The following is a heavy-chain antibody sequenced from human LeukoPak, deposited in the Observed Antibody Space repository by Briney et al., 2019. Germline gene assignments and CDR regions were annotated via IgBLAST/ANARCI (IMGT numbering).Heavy chain of an antibody. V-gene: IGHV1-2*02. Sequence: AASVKVSYKASGYTFTDYYMHWVRQAPGQGREWMGWINPSSGGTNYAQKFQGRVTITRDTSISTAYMELSRLRSDDTAVYYCARGGAYYDILTGRPRLAFDYWGQGTLVTVSS. CDR2: INPSSGGT. J-gene: IGHJ4*02. CDR3: ARGGAYYDILTGRPRLAFDY. D-gene: IGHD3-9*01. CDR1: GYTFTDYY.